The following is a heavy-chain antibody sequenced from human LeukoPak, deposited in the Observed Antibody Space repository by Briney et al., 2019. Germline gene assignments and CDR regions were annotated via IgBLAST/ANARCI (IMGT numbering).Heavy chain of an antibody. Sequence: ASVKVSCKASGYTFTGYYMHWVRQAPGQGLEWMGWINPNSGGTNYAQKFQGRVTMTRDTSISTAYMELSRLGSDDTAVYYCARENSVVVAATFIDYWGQGTLVTVSS. CDR1: GYTFTGYY. J-gene: IGHJ4*02. CDR2: INPNSGGT. CDR3: ARENSVVVAATFIDY. V-gene: IGHV1-2*02. D-gene: IGHD2-15*01.